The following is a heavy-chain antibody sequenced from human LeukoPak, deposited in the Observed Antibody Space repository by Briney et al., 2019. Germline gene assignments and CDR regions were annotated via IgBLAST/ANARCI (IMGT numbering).Heavy chain of an antibody. V-gene: IGHV3-23*01. CDR1: GFTLSSYA. CDR3: AKPGYYDFWSGYYFDY. CDR2: ISGSGGST. J-gene: IGHJ4*02. D-gene: IGHD3-3*01. Sequence: PGGSLRLSCAASGFTLSSYAMSWVRQAPGKGLEWVSAISGSGGSTYYADSVKGRFTIPRDKSKNTLYLQMNSLRAEDTAVYYCAKPGYYDFWSGYYFDYWGQGTLVTVSS.